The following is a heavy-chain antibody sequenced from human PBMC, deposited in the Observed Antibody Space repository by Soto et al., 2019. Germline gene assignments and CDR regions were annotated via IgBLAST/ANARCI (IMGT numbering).Heavy chain of an antibody. J-gene: IGHJ5*02. CDR3: ATSYDSGVDP. Sequence: QLQLVQSGAEVERPGASVRVSCKAYGYPFSKYGISWIRQAPGQGLEWMGWIKPDNGDTNYAQKFQGRVTMTTDTSSNTAYMERRSLRSDDTAVYYCATSYDSGVDPWGQGTLVSVSS. CDR2: IKPDNGDT. D-gene: IGHD5-12*01. CDR1: GYPFSKYG. V-gene: IGHV1-18*04.